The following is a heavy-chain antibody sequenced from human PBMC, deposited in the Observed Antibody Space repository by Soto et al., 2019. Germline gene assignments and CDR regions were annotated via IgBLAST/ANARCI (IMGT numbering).Heavy chain of an antibody. CDR2: ISGSGGST. D-gene: IGHD6-6*01. Sequence: PLGSLRLSCAASGFTFSSYAMSWVRQAPGKGLEWVSAISGSGGSTYYADSVKGRFIISRDNSKNTLYLQMNSLRAEDTAVYYCAKDLEYSSSSSLHYWGQGTLVTVYS. J-gene: IGHJ4*02. V-gene: IGHV3-23*01. CDR1: GFTFSSYA. CDR3: AKDLEYSSSSSLHY.